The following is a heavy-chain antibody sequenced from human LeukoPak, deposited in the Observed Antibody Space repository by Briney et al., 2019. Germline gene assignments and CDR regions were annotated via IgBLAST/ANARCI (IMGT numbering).Heavy chain of an antibody. CDR2: IIPILGIA. J-gene: IGHJ4*02. V-gene: IGHV1-69*02. D-gene: IGHD2-2*01. CDR1: GGTFSSYT. Sequence: SVKVSCKASGGTFSSYTISWVRQAPGQGLEWMGRIIPILGIANYAQKFQGRVTITADKSTSTAYMELSSLRSEDTAVYYCNIVVVPAAYDYYFDYWGQGTLVTVSS. CDR3: NIVVVPAAYDYYFDY.